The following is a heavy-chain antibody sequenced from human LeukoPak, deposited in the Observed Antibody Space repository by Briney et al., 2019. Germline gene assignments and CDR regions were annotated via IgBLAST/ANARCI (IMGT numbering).Heavy chain of an antibody. CDR1: GYTFTSSG. CDR3: ARGRRSGWKDAFDI. CDR2: ISTYNGNT. Sequence: ASVKVSCKGSGYTFTSSGISWVRQAPGQGLEWIGWISTYNGNTNYAQNLQGRVTMTTDTSTSTAYMELRSLRSDDTAVYYCARGRRSGWKDAFDIWGQGTMVTVSS. D-gene: IGHD6-19*01. J-gene: IGHJ3*02. V-gene: IGHV1-18*01.